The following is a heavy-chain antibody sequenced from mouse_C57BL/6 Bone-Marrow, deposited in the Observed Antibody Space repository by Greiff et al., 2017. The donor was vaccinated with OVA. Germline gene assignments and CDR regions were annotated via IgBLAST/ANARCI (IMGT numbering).Heavy chain of an antibody. Sequence: EVHLVESGGGLVKPGGSLKLSCAASGFTFSDYGMHWVRQAPEKGLEWVAYISSGSSTIYYADTVKGRFTISRDNAKNTLFLQRTSLRSEDTAMYYCARRRNYYGSSSYYFDYWGQGTTLTVSS. CDR2: ISSGSSTI. V-gene: IGHV5-17*01. D-gene: IGHD1-1*01. J-gene: IGHJ2*01. CDR3: ARRRNYYGSSSYYFDY. CDR1: GFTFSDYG.